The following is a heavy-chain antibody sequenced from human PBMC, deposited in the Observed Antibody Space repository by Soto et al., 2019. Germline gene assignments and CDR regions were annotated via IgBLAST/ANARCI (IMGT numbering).Heavy chain of an antibody. Sequence: SVKVSCEASGGTFSSYAISWVRQAPGQGLEWMGGIIPIFGTANYAQKFQGRVTITADESTSTAYMELSSLRSEDTAMYYCARTKQGSSSNDYWGQGTLVTVSS. J-gene: IGHJ4*02. D-gene: IGHD6-6*01. CDR3: ARTKQGSSSNDY. V-gene: IGHV1-69*13. CDR1: GGTFSSYA. CDR2: IIPIFGTA.